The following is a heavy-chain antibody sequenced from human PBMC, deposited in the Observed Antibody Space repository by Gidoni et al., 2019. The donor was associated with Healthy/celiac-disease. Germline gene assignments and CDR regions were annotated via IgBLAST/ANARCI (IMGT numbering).Heavy chain of an antibody. CDR2: INGNGGST. CDR1: GFTFDDYG. Sequence: EVQLVESGGGVVRPGGSLRLSCAASGFTFDDYGMSWVRQAPGKGLEWVSGINGNGGSTGYADSVKGRFTISRDNAKNSLYLQMNSLRAEDTALYYCARISSEQWLVVAGWFDPWGQGTLVTVSS. V-gene: IGHV3-20*04. D-gene: IGHD6-19*01. J-gene: IGHJ5*02. CDR3: ARISSEQWLVVAGWFDP.